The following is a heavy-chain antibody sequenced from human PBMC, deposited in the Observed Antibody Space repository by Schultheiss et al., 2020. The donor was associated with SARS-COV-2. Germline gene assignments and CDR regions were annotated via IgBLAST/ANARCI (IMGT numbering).Heavy chain of an antibody. CDR3: TTAGSYYDFWSGPPYYYYYMDV. V-gene: IGHV3-33*08. J-gene: IGHJ6*03. Sequence: GGSLRLSCAASGFTFSSYGMHWVRQAPGKGLEWVAVIWYDGSNKYYADSVKGRFTISRDNSKNTLYLQMNSLRAEDTAVYYCTTAGSYYDFWSGPPYYYYYMDVWGKGTTVTVSS. D-gene: IGHD3-3*01. CDR1: GFTFSSYG. CDR2: IWYDGSNK.